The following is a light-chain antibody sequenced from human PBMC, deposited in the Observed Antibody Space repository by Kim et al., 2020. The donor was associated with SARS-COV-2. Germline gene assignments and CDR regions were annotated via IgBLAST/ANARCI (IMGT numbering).Light chain of an antibody. CDR1: SLRTYY. Sequence: ALGQTVRITCQGDSLRTYYASWFQQKPGQAPILVIYGKNNRPSGIPDRFSGSSSGNTASLTVTGAQAVDEADYYCNSRDISGDHVVFGGGTKLTVL. CDR3: NSRDISGDHVV. J-gene: IGLJ2*01. V-gene: IGLV3-19*01. CDR2: GKN.